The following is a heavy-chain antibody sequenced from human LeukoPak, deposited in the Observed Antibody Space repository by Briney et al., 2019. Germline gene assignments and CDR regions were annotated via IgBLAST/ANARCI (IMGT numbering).Heavy chain of an antibody. Sequence: PGGSLRLSCAASGFTLSSYTMYWVRQAPGRGLVWVARFTSDGNSMTYADFVKGRFTVSRDIAKNTHYLQMNSLRAEDTAVYYCARAQVGTPTDCWGQGTLVTVSS. CDR3: ARAQVGTPTDC. J-gene: IGHJ4*02. D-gene: IGHD1-26*01. CDR1: GFTLSSYT. CDR2: FTSDGNSM. V-gene: IGHV3-74*01.